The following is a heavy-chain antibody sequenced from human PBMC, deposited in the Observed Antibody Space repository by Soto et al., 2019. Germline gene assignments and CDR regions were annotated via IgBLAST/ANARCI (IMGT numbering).Heavy chain of an antibody. CDR3: ARARGYCTNGVCYAFDI. Sequence: WGSLRLSCAASGFTFSSYDMHWVRQATGKGLEWVSAIGTAGDTYYPGSVKGRFTISRENAKNSLYLQMNSLRAGDTAVYYCARARGYCTNGVCYAFDIWGQGTMVTVSS. CDR2: IGTAGDT. J-gene: IGHJ3*02. V-gene: IGHV3-13*01. D-gene: IGHD2-8*01. CDR1: GFTFSSYD.